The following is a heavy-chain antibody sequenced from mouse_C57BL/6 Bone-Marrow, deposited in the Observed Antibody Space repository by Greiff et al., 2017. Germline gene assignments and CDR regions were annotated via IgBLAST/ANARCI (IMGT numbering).Heavy chain of an antibody. V-gene: IGHV1-69*01. J-gene: IGHJ2*01. CDR3: AREKFITAVGALDY. CDR1: GYTFTSYW. CDR2: IDPSDSYT. D-gene: IGHD1-1*02. Sequence: QVQLQQPGAELVMPGASVKLSCKASGYTFTSYWMHWVKQRPGQGLEWIGEIDPSDSYTNYNQKFKGKSTLTVDKSSSTAYMQLSSLTSEDSAVYYCAREKFITAVGALDYWGQGTTLTVSA.